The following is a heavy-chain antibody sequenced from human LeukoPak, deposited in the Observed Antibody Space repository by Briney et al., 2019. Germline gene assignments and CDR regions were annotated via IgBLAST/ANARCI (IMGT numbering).Heavy chain of an antibody. CDR1: GYTFTGYY. CDR3: ARVPVGVNRYCSSTSCYSFDY. Sequence: ASVKVSCKASGYTFTGYYMHWVRQAPGQGLEWMGWINPNSGGTNYAQKFQGRDTMTRDTSISTAYMELSRLRSDDTAVYYCARVPVGVNRYCSSTSCYSFDYWGQGTLVTVSS. V-gene: IGHV1-2*02. D-gene: IGHD2-2*01. J-gene: IGHJ4*02. CDR2: INPNSGGT.